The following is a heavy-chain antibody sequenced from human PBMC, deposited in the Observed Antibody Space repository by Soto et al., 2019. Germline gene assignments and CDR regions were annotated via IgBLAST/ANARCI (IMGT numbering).Heavy chain of an antibody. CDR3: VRSSTYYYCSDAHYMDV. J-gene: IGHJ6*03. CDR1: GGSISSYY. CDR2: IYYSGST. D-gene: IGHD3-10*01. Sequence: PSETLSLTCTVSGGSISSYYWSWIRQPPGKGPERIGYIYYSGSTNYNPSLKSRVTITVDTSKNQFSQKLTSVTAAYTAVYYCVRSSTYYYCSDAHYMDVSCQGTTVTV. V-gene: IGHV4-59*01.